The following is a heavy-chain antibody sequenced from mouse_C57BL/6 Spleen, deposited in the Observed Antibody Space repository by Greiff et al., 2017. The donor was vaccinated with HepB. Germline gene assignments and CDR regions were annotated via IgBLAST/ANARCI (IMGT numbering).Heavy chain of an antibody. J-gene: IGHJ2*01. Sequence: VQLQQSGAELVKPGASVKLSCTASGFNIKDYYMHWVKQRTEQGLEWIGRIDPEDGETKYAPKFQGKATITADSSSNTAYLPLSSLTSEDTAVYYCAVLYPFDYWGQGTTLTVSS. D-gene: IGHD2-12*01. CDR1: GFNIKDYY. V-gene: IGHV14-2*01. CDR2: IDPEDGET. CDR3: AVLYPFDY.